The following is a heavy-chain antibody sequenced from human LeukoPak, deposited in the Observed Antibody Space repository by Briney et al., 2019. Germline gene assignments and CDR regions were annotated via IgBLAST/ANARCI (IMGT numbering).Heavy chain of an antibody. D-gene: IGHD4-17*01. Sequence: GGSLRLSCAASGFSFSSYAMNRVRQAPGKGLEWVSSIAGSGGSTYYADSVKGRFTISRDNSKNTLYLQMNSLRAGDTAVYYCAKDQGTTSYYGMDVWGQGTTVTVSS. CDR3: AKDQGTTSYYGMDV. CDR1: GFSFSSYA. CDR2: IAGSGGST. J-gene: IGHJ6*02. V-gene: IGHV3-23*01.